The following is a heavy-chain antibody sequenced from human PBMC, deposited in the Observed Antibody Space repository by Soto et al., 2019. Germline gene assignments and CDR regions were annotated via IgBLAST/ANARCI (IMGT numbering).Heavy chain of an antibody. CDR1: GFTFSSYA. CDR2: ISYDGSNK. J-gene: IGHJ6*02. CDR3: ARDGWAPAYYYGMDV. D-gene: IGHD1-26*01. Sequence: GGSLRLSCAASGFTFSSYAMHWVRQAPGKGLEWVAVISYDGSNKYYADSVKGRFTISRDNSKNALYLQMNSLRAEDTAVYYCARDGWAPAYYYGMDVWCQGTTVTVSS. V-gene: IGHV3-30-3*01.